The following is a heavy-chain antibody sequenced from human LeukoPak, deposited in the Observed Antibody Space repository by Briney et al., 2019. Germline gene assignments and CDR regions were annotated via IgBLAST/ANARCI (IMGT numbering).Heavy chain of an antibody. CDR3: ARPSRGAAAGY. D-gene: IGHD6-13*01. Sequence: GALRLSCAAPGFTVSSNCMMWVRQAPEKGLEWVSVIYSGGGTYFADSVKGRFTMSRDNSKNTVYLQTKSLRVEDTAVYYCARPSRGAAAGYWGQGTLVTVSS. V-gene: IGHV3-66*04. J-gene: IGHJ4*02. CDR2: IYSGGGT. CDR1: GFTVSSNC.